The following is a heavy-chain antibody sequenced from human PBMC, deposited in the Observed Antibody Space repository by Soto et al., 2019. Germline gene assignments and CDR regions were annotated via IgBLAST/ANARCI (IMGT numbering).Heavy chain of an antibody. D-gene: IGHD2-21*01. Sequence: GGSLRLSCAASGFTFSHYAMHWVRQAPGKGLEWVAIISYDGSKKYYGDSVKGRFTISRDNSKNTVYLQMNSLRAEDTAVYYCVRDDIALVIDYLGLATLVTVSS. CDR2: ISYDGSKK. CDR1: GFTFSHYA. CDR3: VRDDIALVIDY. J-gene: IGHJ4*02. V-gene: IGHV3-30-3*01.